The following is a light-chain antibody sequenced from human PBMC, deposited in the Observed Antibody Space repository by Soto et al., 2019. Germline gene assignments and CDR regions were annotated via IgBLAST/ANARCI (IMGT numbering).Light chain of an antibody. Sequence: DIQTTQSPSFLSESVGDRVTITCQTSQDIRNNLNWYQQKPGKAPKLLIYDVSNLKTGVPSRFSGGGYGTYFSFTISRLQPEDIATYYCQQYDNFPRTFGQGTKVDIK. CDR3: QQYDNFPRT. CDR1: QDIRNN. J-gene: IGKJ1*01. V-gene: IGKV1-33*01. CDR2: DVS.